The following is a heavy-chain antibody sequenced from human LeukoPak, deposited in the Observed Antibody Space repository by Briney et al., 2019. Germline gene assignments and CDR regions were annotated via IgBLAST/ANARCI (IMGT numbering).Heavy chain of an antibody. CDR1: GFNFSSYA. V-gene: IGHV3-23*01. CDR2: IRAGGGDT. CDR3: AKILASGSGSY. D-gene: IGHD3-10*01. Sequence: GGSLRLSCTASGFNFSSYAMTWIRQAPGKGLDWVSTIRAGGGDTFYSDSVKGRFSISRDNSKNTLILQMDSLRADDTAIYYCAKILASGSGSYWGQGTLVLVSS. J-gene: IGHJ4*02.